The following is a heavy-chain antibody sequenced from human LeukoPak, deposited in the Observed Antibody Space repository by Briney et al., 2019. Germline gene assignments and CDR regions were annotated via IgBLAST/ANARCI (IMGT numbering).Heavy chain of an antibody. CDR1: GFSFSGYG. D-gene: IGHD2-2*01. CDR2: ISSSSSTI. J-gene: IGHJ5*02. Sequence: PGGSLRLSCAASGFSFSGYGMNWVRQAPGKGLEWVSYISSSSSTIYYADSVKGRFTVSRDNAKNSLYLQMNSLRAEDTAVYYCARSDCSSASCSYNWFDPWGQGTLVTVSS. V-gene: IGHV3-48*04. CDR3: ARSDCSSASCSYNWFDP.